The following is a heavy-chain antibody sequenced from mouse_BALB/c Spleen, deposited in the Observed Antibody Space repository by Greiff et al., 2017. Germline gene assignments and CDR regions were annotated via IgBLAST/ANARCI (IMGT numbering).Heavy chain of an antibody. J-gene: IGHJ2*01. Sequence: EVQLQQSGAELVRSGASVKLSCTASGFNIKDYYMHWVKQRPEQGLEWIGWIDPENGDTEYAPKFQGKATMTADTSSNTAYLQLSSLTSEDTAVYYCNAHYVTLLEYWGQGTTLTVSS. D-gene: IGHD1-1*02. CDR1: GFNIKDYY. CDR2: IDPENGDT. CDR3: NAHYVTLLEY. V-gene: IGHV14-4*02.